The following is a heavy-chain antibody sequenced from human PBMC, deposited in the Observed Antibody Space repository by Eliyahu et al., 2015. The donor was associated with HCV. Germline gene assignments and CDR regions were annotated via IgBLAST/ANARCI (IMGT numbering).Heavy chain of an antibody. Sequence: SCKASGGTFSSYTISWVRQAPGQGLEWMGGIITFFGSANYXQXFQGRVTITAXNSTXTAYMELSXLRFDDXAGXYCARXSPTGDPLLWGQGTLVTVSS. D-gene: IGHD3-16*01. V-gene: IGHV1-69*06. CDR1: GGTFSSYT. CDR3: ARXSPTGDPLL. J-gene: IGHJ4*02. CDR2: IITFFGSA.